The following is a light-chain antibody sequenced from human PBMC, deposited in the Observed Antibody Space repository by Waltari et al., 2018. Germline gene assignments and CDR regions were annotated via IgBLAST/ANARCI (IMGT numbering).Light chain of an antibody. CDR1: SSDVGAYAH. Sequence: QSALTQPASLSGSPGQSITISCSGSSSDVGAYAHVSWYRQHPGKVPKVLIYEVNKRPSGVSNRLSGSKSGNTASLTMSGVQAEDEDDYYCCSYTIGNTFWVFGGGTKLTVL. J-gene: IGLJ3*02. CDR2: EVN. CDR3: CSYTIGNTFWV. V-gene: IGLV2-23*02.